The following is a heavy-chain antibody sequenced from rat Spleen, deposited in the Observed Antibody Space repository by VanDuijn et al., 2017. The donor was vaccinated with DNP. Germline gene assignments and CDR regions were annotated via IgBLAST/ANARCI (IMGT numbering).Heavy chain of an antibody. V-gene: IGHV5-7*01. Sequence: EVQLVESGGGLVQPGRSLKLSCAASGFTFSDYYMAWVRQAPTKGLEWVASIRYDGGSTDYRDSVKGRFTISRDNAKNTQYLQMDSLRSEDTATYYCVRHVDYWGQGVMVTVSS. CDR1: GFTFSDYY. J-gene: IGHJ2*01. CDR3: VRHVDY. CDR2: IRYDGGST.